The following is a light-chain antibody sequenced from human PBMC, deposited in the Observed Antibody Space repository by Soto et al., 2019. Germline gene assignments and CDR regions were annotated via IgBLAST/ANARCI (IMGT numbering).Light chain of an antibody. Sequence: QSALTQPASVSGSPGQSITISCTGTSSDVGGYSYVSWYQQHPGKAPKLMIYDVNNRPSGVSNRFSGSKSVNTASLTISGLQAEDEADYYCSSYTYSSTLYVFGTGTKLTVL. CDR1: SSDVGGYSY. V-gene: IGLV2-14*01. CDR2: DVN. J-gene: IGLJ1*01. CDR3: SSYTYSSTLYV.